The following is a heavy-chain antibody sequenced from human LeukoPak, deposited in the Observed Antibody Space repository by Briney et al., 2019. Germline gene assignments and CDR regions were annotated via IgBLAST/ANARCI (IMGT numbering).Heavy chain of an antibody. V-gene: IGHV4-59*01. CDR1: GGSISSDY. D-gene: IGHD3-3*01. Sequence: SETLSLTCTVSGGSISSDYWSWIRQPPGKGLEWIGYIYYIGSTNYNPSLKSRITISVDTSKSHFSLKLSSVTAADTAVYYCARTLTIFPVFCMDVWGKGTTVTVSS. CDR2: IYYIGST. J-gene: IGHJ6*04. CDR3: ARTLTIFPVFCMDV.